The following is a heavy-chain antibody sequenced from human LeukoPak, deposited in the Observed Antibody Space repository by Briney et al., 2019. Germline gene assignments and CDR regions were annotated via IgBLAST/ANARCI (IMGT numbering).Heavy chain of an antibody. V-gene: IGHV4-59*01. CDR3: ARERKQLLFDY. CDR2: IYYSGST. D-gene: IGHD6-6*01. J-gene: IGHJ4*02. Sequence: SETLSLTCTVSAGPIYSYYWSWIRQPPGKGLEWIGYIYYSGSTNYNPSLKSRVTISVDTSKNQFSLKLSSVTAADTAVYYCARERKQLLFDYWGQGTLVTVSS. CDR1: AGPIYSYY.